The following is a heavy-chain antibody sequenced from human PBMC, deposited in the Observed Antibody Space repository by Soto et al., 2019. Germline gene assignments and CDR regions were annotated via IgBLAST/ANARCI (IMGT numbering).Heavy chain of an antibody. J-gene: IGHJ6*03. CDR2: IYYSGST. Sequence: SETLSLTCTVSCGSISNRGYYWSCIRQHPGKGLEWIGYIYYSGSTNYNPSLKSRVTISVDTSKNQFSLKLSSVTAADTAVYYCARRPHYYYYMDVWGKGTTVTVSS. CDR1: CGSISNRGYY. CDR3: ARRPHYYYYMDV. V-gene: IGHV4-31*03.